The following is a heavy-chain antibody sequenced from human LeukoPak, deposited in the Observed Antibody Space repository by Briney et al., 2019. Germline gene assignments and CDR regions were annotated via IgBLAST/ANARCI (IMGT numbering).Heavy chain of an antibody. CDR1: GFTFSSYA. CDR3: AKDGVAVAGTFDY. CDR2: ISGSGGST. Sequence: PGGSLRLSCAASGFTFSSYAMSWVRQAPGKGLEWVSGISGSGGSTYYADSVKGRFTISRDNSRNTLYLQMNSLSAEDTAVYYCAKDGVAVAGTFDYWGQGTLVTVSS. D-gene: IGHD6-19*01. J-gene: IGHJ4*02. V-gene: IGHV3-23*01.